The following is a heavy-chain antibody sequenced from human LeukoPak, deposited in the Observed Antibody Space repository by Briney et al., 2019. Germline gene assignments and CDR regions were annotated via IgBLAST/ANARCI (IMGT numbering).Heavy chain of an antibody. CDR1: GYTFTSYD. Sequence: ASVKVSCKASGYTFTSYDINWVRQATGQGLEWMGWMNPNSGNTGYAQKFQGRVTMTRSTSISTAYMELSSLRSEDTAVYYCARGASKYDFWSGYQPNWFDPWGQGTLVTVSS. V-gene: IGHV1-8*01. CDR2: MNPNSGNT. CDR3: ARGASKYDFWSGYQPNWFDP. J-gene: IGHJ5*02. D-gene: IGHD3-3*01.